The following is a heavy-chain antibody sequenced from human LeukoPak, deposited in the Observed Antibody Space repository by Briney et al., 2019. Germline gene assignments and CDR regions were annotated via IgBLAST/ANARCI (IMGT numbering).Heavy chain of an antibody. D-gene: IGHD3-16*01. Sequence: ASVKVSCKASGYTFTSYDINWVRQATGQGLEWMGWMNPNSGNTGYAQKFQGRVTMTRDTSISTAYMELSRLRSDDTAVYYCARARGFFDYWGQGTLVTVSS. J-gene: IGHJ4*02. V-gene: IGHV1-8*01. CDR2: MNPNSGNT. CDR1: GYTFTSYD. CDR3: ARARGFFDY.